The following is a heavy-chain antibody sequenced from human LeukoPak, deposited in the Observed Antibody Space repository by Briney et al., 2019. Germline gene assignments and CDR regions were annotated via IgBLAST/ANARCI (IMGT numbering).Heavy chain of an antibody. CDR2: MNPNSGNT. CDR1: GYTFTSYD. Sequence: GASVKVSCKASGYTFTSYDINWVRQATGQGLEWMGWMNPNSGNTGYAQKFQGRVTMTRKTSISTAYMELSSLRSEDTAVYYCARGPATRIVGARKGWFDPWGQGTLVTVSS. V-gene: IGHV1-8*01. D-gene: IGHD1-26*01. CDR3: ARGPATRIVGARKGWFDP. J-gene: IGHJ5*02.